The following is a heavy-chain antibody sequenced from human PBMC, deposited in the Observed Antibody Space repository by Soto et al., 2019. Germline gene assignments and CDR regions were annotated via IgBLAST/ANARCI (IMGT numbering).Heavy chain of an antibody. V-gene: IGHV4-31*03. Sequence: QVQLQESGPGLVKPSQTLTLTCTVSGGSISSGGYYWSWIRQHPGKGMEWIGYISDSGSTYYNPSLRSRVTISLDTSKNHFSLKLSAVTAADTAVYYCARPTFYDIFTAYYSLFDYWGQGTLVTVSS. CDR1: GGSISSGGYY. D-gene: IGHD3-9*01. J-gene: IGHJ4*02. CDR3: ARPTFYDIFTAYYSLFDY. CDR2: ISDSGST.